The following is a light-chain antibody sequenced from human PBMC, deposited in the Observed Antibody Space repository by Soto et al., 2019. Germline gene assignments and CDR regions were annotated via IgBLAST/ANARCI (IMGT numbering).Light chain of an antibody. V-gene: IGLV3-9*01. Sequence: SSELTQPLSVSVALGQTAKITCGGTNIGSKNVHWYQQKPGQAPVTVIDRDSNRPSGIPERFSGANSGNTATLTISRAQAGDEADYYCQVWDSSNVVFGGGTKVTVL. CDR2: RDS. J-gene: IGLJ2*01. CDR1: NIGSKN. CDR3: QVWDSSNVV.